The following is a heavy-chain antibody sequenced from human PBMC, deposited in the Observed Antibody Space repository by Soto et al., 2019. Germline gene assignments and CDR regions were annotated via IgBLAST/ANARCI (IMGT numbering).Heavy chain of an antibody. D-gene: IGHD2-21*02. CDR2: ISFDGNTQ. V-gene: IGHV3-30*04. CDR1: GFTFSDYA. Sequence: QVQVVESGGGVVQPGRSLRLSCAASGFTFSDYAMHWVRQAPGRGLEWVAAISFDGNTQFYADSVKGRFTISRDDSKNTLYLQMNSLRAADTALFFCAKVGVVTSINDGFDTWGQGTMVTVSS. J-gene: IGHJ3*02. CDR3: AKVGVVTSINDGFDT.